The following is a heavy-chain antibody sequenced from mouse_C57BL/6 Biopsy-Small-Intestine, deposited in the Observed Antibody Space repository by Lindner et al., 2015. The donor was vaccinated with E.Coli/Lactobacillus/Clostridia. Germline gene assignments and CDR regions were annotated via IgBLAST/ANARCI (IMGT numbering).Heavy chain of an antibody. CDR2: IRSKSNNYAT. CDR3: VRHLPYHHALDY. V-gene: IGHV10-1*01. CDR1: GFSFNTYA. Sequence: VQLQESGGGLVQPKGSLKLSCAASGFSFNTYAMNWVRQAPGKGLEWVARIRSKSNNYATYYADSVKDRFTISRDDSESMLYLQMNNLKTEDTAMYYCVRHLPYHHALDYRGQGTSVTVSS. J-gene: IGHJ4*01.